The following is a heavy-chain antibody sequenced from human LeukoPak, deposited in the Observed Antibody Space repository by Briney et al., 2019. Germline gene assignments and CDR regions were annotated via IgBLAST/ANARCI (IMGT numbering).Heavy chain of an antibody. CDR2: IKQDGSEN. V-gene: IGHV3-7*01. Sequence: GGSLRLSCATSGFIFSHYWMSWVRQAPGKGLEWVANIKQDGSENYYVDSVKGRFTVSRDNAKNSSYLQMNSLRAEDTAVYYCAKGAGSSWTFDYWGQGTLVTVSS. CDR3: AKGAGSSWTFDY. CDR1: GFIFSHYW. J-gene: IGHJ4*02. D-gene: IGHD6-13*01.